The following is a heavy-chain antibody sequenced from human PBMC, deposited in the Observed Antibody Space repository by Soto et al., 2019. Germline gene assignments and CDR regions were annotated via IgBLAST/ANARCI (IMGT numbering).Heavy chain of an antibody. CDR1: GFTVSSKY. D-gene: IGHD2-15*01. Sequence: GGSLRLSCAASGFTVSSKYMSWVRQAPGKGLEWVSLIQSGGPTYYADSVKGRFTISRDTSENTVHLQMDSLRAEDTAVYYCARDDVLCDGGRCYGVPLDVWGKGITVTV. CDR3: ARDDVLCDGGRCYGVPLDV. J-gene: IGHJ6*03. V-gene: IGHV3-66*01. CDR2: IQSGGPT.